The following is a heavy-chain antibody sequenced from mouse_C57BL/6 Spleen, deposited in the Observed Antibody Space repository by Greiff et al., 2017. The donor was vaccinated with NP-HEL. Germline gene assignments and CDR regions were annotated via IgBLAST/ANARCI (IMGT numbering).Heavy chain of an antibody. Sequence: EVKLVESGGGLVKPGGSLKLSCAASGFTFSSYAMSWVRQTPEKRLEWVATISDGGSYTYYPDNVKGRFTISRDNAKNNLYLQMSHLKSEDTAMYYCARDGYYGSSYGRGNAMDYWGQGTSVTVSS. CDR2: ISDGGSYT. J-gene: IGHJ4*01. V-gene: IGHV5-4*01. CDR3: ARDGYYGSSYGRGNAMDY. CDR1: GFTFSSYA. D-gene: IGHD1-1*01.